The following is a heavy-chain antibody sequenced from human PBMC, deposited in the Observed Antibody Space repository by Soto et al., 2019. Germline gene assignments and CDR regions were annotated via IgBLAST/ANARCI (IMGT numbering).Heavy chain of an antibody. D-gene: IGHD2-8*02. J-gene: IGHJ6*03. V-gene: IGHV3-30*03. CDR1: GFTFISYG. CDR3: AIGVQRFTGYYMDV. CDR2: ILYDGNNK. Sequence: QGQLVESGGGVVQPGGSLRLSCAASGFTFISYGMHWVRQAPGKGLEWVAFILYDGNNKDYADSVKGRFTISRDNTNNTLYLQMNSLRPEDTAVYYCAIGVQRFTGYYMDVWGQGTTVAVS.